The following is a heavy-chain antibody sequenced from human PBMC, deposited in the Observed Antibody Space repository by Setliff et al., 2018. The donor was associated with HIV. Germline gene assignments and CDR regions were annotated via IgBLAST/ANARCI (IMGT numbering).Heavy chain of an antibody. CDR1: GFTFSTYA. CDR3: ARDGQFGWAYFDY. CDR2: ISGGGTYI. Sequence: KTGGSLRLSCATSGFTFSTYAMSWVRQAPGKGLEWVSAISGGGTYIYYADSVEGRFTISRDNAKNSLYLQMNSLRAEDTAVYYCARDGQFGWAYFDYWGQGTLVTVSS. D-gene: IGHD3-10*01. V-gene: IGHV3-21*01. J-gene: IGHJ4*02.